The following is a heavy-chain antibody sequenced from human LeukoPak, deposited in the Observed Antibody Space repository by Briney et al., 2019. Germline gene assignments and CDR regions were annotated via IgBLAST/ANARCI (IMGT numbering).Heavy chain of an antibody. J-gene: IGHJ4*02. CDR2: IKQDGSEK. Sequence: GGSLRLSCAASGFTFSSYWMSWVRQAPGKGLEWVANIKQDGSEKYYVDSVKGRFTISRDNAKNSLYLQMKSLRAEDTAVYYCARGCGSLSLGYWGQGTLVAVSS. V-gene: IGHV3-7*01. D-gene: IGHD1-26*01. CDR1: GFTFSSYW. CDR3: ARGCGSLSLGY.